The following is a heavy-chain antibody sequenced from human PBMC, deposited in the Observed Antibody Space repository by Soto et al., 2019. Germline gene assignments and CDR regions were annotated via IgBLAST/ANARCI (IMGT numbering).Heavy chain of an antibody. CDR1: GGSFSPYF. CDR2: FNHSGST. J-gene: IGHJ2*01. Sequence: QVQLQQWGAGLLKPSETLSLTCAVYGGSFSPYFWSWIRQPPGKGLEWIGEFNHSGSTNYNPSLTRRATLSVDTSKNQVSLKLTSVTAADTAVYYCARLASGWQYYYFDFWGRGTPVNVSS. V-gene: IGHV4-34*01. D-gene: IGHD6-19*01. CDR3: ARLASGWQYYYFDF.